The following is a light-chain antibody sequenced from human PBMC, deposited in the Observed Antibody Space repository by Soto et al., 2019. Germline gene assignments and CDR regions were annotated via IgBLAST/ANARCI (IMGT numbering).Light chain of an antibody. V-gene: IGKV3D-11*01. Sequence: EILMTQSPAHPSVSPGEGAPLSCRASQGIGDTLAWYQHKPGQTPRLLIYDTSNRVTGIPARFSGSRSGTDFTLTISSLEPEDFAVYFCHQRNKFGQGTRLEIK. J-gene: IGKJ5*01. CDR3: HQRNK. CDR1: QGIGDT. CDR2: DTS.